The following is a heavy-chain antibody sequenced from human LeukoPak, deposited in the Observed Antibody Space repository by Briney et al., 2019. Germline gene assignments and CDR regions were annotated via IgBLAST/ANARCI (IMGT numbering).Heavy chain of an antibody. V-gene: IGHV1-69*04. Sequence: SVKVSCKASGGTFSSYAISWVRQAPGQGLEWMGRIIPIFGIANYAQKFQGRVAITADKSTSTAYMELSSLRSEDTAVYYCARAVAARPFDPWGQGTLVTVSS. J-gene: IGHJ5*02. CDR3: ARAVAARPFDP. D-gene: IGHD6-6*01. CDR1: GGTFSSYA. CDR2: IIPIFGIA.